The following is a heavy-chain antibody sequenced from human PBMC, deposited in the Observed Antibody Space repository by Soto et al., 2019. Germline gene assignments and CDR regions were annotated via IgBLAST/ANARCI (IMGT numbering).Heavy chain of an antibody. V-gene: IGHV1-18*01. CDR3: ARDLEDCSSTSCYRYYSYGMDV. D-gene: IGHD2-2*02. J-gene: IGHJ6*02. Sequence: GASVKVSCKASGYTFTSYGISWVRQAPGQGLEWMGWISAYNGNTNYAQKLQGRVTMTTDTSTSTAYMELRSLRSDDTAVYYCARDLEDCSSTSCYRYYSYGMDVSGPGTTVTVSS. CDR2: ISAYNGNT. CDR1: GYTFTSYG.